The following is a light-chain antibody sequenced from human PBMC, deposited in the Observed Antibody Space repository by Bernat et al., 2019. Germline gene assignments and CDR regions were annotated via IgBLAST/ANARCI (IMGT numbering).Light chain of an antibody. Sequence: QSVLTQPPSASGTPGQRVTISCSGSSSNIGSNTVNWYQQLPGTAPKLLIYSNNQRPSGVPDRFSGSKSGTSASLAISGLQSEDEADYYCEAWDDSLNGYVFGNGTKVTV. J-gene: IGLJ1*01. V-gene: IGLV1-44*01. CDR2: SNN. CDR3: EAWDDSLNGYV. CDR1: SSNIGSNT.